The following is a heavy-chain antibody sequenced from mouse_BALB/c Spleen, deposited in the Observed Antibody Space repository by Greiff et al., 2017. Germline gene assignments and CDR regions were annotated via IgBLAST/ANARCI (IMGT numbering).Heavy chain of an antibody. V-gene: IGHV1-18*01. CDR1: GYTFTDYN. J-gene: IGHJ4*01. CDR3: AREGYDYDDSFYAMDY. Sequence: VQLQQSGPELVKPGASVKIPCKASGYTFTDYNMDWVKQSHGKSLEWIGDINPNNGGTIYNQKFKGKATLTVDKSSSTAYMELRSLTSEDTAVYYCAREGYDYDDSFYAMDYWGQGTSVTVSS. CDR2: INPNNGGT. D-gene: IGHD2-4*01.